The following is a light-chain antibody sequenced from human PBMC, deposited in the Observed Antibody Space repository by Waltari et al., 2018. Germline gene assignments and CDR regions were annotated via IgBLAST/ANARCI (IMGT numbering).Light chain of an antibody. CDR1: QSLLHSDGYNY. CDR2: LVS. Sequence: DIVMTQSPLSLPVPPGEPASISCRSSQSLLHSDGYNYLDWYLQKPGQSPQLLIYLVSKRASGVPDRFRCSGAGTEFTLKISRVEAGDVGIYYCMQGLQTPTFGQGTKVELK. J-gene: IGKJ1*01. V-gene: IGKV2-28*01. CDR3: MQGLQTPT.